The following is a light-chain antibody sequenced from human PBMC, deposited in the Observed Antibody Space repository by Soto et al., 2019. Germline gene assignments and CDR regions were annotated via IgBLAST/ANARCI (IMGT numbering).Light chain of an antibody. CDR1: QSVSSN. CDR3: QQYIICPLT. J-gene: IGKJ4*01. V-gene: IGKV3-15*01. Sequence: EIVMTQSPSTLSVPPGERATLSCRASQSVSSNLAWYQQKPGQAPRLLIYCASTRDSGVPDRFSGSGAGTEFTLTIRSLQAEDFAVYYCQQYIICPLTFGGGTKVEIK. CDR2: CAS.